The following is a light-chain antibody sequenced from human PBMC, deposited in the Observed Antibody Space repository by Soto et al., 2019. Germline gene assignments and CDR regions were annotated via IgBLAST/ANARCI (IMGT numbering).Light chain of an antibody. V-gene: IGLV1-40*01. CDR1: SSNIGAGYD. J-gene: IGLJ1*01. CDR2: ANN. CDR3: QSYDNILSGYV. Sequence: QSVLTQPPSVSGAPGQRVTISCTGSSSNIGAGYDVHWYQQLPGTAPKLLIFANNNRPSGVPDRFSGSKSGTSASLAITGLQAADEADYYCQSYDNILSGYVFGPGTKLTVL.